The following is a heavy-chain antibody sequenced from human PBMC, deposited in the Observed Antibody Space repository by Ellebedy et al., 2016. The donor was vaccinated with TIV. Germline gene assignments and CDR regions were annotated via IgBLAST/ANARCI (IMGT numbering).Heavy chain of an antibody. CDR1: GFTFSSCD. CDR3: AREARDSSGWNDWYFDL. Sequence: PGGSLRLSCAASGFTFSSCDMHWVRQSPGKGLEWVSAIGTGGDTYYPDSVKGRFTISRENAKNSLYLQMNSLRAGDTAVYYCAREARDSSGWNDWYFDLWGRGTLVTVSS. V-gene: IGHV3-13*01. CDR2: IGTGGDT. J-gene: IGHJ2*01. D-gene: IGHD6-19*01.